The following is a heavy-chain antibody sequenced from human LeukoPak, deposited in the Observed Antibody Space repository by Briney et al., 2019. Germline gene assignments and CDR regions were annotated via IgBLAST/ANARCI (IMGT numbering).Heavy chain of an antibody. V-gene: IGHV1-18*01. CDR1: GYIFTSYS. D-gene: IGHD6-19*01. CDR2: ISAYNGDT. CDR3: ARDQQQWLDYNWFDP. Sequence: ASVKVSCKASGYIFTSYSISWVRQAPGQGLEWMGWISAYNGDTNYVQKFQGRVTMTTDTSTSTAYMELRSLRSDDTAVYYCARDQQQWLDYNWFDPWGQGTLVTVSS. J-gene: IGHJ5*02.